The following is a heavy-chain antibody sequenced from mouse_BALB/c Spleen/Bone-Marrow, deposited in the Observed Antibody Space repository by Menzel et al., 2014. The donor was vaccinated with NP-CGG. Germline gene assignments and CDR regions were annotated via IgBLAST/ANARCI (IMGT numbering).Heavy chain of an antibody. CDR1: GYTFTSYT. D-gene: IGHD2-3*01. J-gene: IGHJ2*01. V-gene: IGHV1-4*02. Sequence: VHPVESAAELARPGASVKMSCKASGYTFTSYTMHWVKQRPGQGLEWIGYINPSSGYTEYNQKFKDKTTLTADKSSSTAYMQLSSLTSEYSAVYYCARRDGYRWGQGTTLTVSS. CDR2: INPSSGYT. CDR3: ARRDGYR.